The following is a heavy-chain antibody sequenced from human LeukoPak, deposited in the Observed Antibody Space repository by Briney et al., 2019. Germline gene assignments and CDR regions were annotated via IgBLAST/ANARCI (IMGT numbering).Heavy chain of an antibody. D-gene: IGHD4-17*01. J-gene: IGHJ5*02. V-gene: IGHV3-11*01. CDR3: ARDWPMTTVIGGFDP. Sequence: PGGSLRLSCAASGFTFSDFYMSWIRQAPGMGLEWISYIGTRSNPIYYADSVKGRFTISRDDAKNSLYLQMNSLRDEDTAVYYCARDWPMTTVIGGFDPWGQGTLVTVSS. CDR2: IGTRSNPI. CDR1: GFTFSDFY.